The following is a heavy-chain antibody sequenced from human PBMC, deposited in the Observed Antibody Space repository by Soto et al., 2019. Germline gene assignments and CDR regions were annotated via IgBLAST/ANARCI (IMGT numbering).Heavy chain of an antibody. CDR1: GGSFSGYY. Sequence: PSETLSLTCAVYGGSFSGYYWSWIRQPPGKGLEWIGEINHSGSTNYSPSLKSRVTISVDTSKNQFSLKLSSVTAADTAVYYCARGPVAPAGNIRGVGLDVWGQGTTVTVSS. CDR2: INHSGST. D-gene: IGHD6-13*01. CDR3: ARGPVAPAGNIRGVGLDV. J-gene: IGHJ6*02. V-gene: IGHV4-34*01.